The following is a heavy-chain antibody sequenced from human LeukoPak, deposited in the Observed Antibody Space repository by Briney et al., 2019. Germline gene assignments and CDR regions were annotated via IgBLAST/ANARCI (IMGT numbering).Heavy chain of an antibody. CDR2: INHSGST. CDR3: ARVSKMTTVTTYYYMDV. CDR1: GGSFSGYY. Sequence: PSETLSLTCAVYGGSFSGYYWSWIREPPGKGLEGRGEINHSGSTNYNPALNSRVPISVDTSKNECSLQLSSVTAAETAVYYCARVSKMTTVTTYYYMDVWGQGTTVTVSS. V-gene: IGHV4-34*01. D-gene: IGHD4-11*01. J-gene: IGHJ6*03.